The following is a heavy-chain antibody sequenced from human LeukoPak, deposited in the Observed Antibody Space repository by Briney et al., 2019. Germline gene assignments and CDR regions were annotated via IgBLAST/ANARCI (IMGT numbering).Heavy chain of an antibody. D-gene: IGHD3-10*01. J-gene: IGHJ3*02. CDR3: ARGEGLGDAFDI. V-gene: IGHV1-2*02. Sequence: GASVKVSCKASGYTFTGYYMHWVRQAPGQGLEWMGWINPNSGGTNYAQKLQGRVTMTTDTSTSTAYMELRSLRSDDTAVYYCARGEGLGDAFDIWGQGTMVTVSS. CDR2: INPNSGGT. CDR1: GYTFTGYY.